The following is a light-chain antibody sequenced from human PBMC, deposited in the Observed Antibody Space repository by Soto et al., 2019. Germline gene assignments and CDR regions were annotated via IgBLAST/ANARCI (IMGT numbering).Light chain of an antibody. CDR3: SSYAGSNNSYV. CDR1: SSDVGGYNY. V-gene: IGLV2-8*01. Sequence: QSVLTKPPSANGAPGQSVTISCTGTSSDVGGYNYVSWYQQHPGKAPKLMIYEVSKRPSGVPDRFSGSKSGNTASLTVSGLQAEDEADYYCSSYAGSNNSYVFGTGTKVTVL. J-gene: IGLJ1*01. CDR2: EVS.